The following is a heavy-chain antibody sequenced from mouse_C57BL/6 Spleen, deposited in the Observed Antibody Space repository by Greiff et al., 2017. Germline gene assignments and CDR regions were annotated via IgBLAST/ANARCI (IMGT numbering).Heavy chain of an antibody. Sequence: QVQLQQSGPELVKPGASVKLSCKASGYTFTSYDINWVKQRPGQGLEWIGWIYPRDGSTKYNEKFKGKATLTVDPSSSTAYMELHSLTSEDSAVYFCARQGGVYYGSSYGYFDVWGTGTTVTVSS. CDR3: ARQGGVYYGSSYGYFDV. CDR1: GYTFTSYD. V-gene: IGHV1-85*01. J-gene: IGHJ1*03. CDR2: IYPRDGST. D-gene: IGHD1-1*01.